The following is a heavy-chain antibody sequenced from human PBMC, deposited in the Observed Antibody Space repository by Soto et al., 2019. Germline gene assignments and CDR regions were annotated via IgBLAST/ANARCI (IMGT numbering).Heavy chain of an antibody. CDR3: ARTPRAQMIVLEAATRFDY. Sequence: QVQLVQSGAEVKRPGASVKLSCKASGYTFTTYGFNWVRQAPGQGLEWMGWISPYNGDTNYAQNFQGRVTLTTDTSTSTAYIELRSLTSDDPAVYYCARTPRAQMIVLEAATRFDYWGQGTLVTVSS. D-gene: IGHD2-15*01. V-gene: IGHV1-18*04. CDR2: ISPYNGDT. J-gene: IGHJ4*02. CDR1: GYTFTTYG.